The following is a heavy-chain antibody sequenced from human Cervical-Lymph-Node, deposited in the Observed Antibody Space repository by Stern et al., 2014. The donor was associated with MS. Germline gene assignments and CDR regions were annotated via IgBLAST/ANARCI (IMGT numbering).Heavy chain of an antibody. V-gene: IGHV1-18*01. Sequence: QVQLVQSGAEVKKPGASVKVSCKASGYTFSNYGLTWVRQAPGQGLQWMGWISGYSGKKEYSQELQGRVTMTTDISTYTVYMELRGLMSDDTAVYYCARGATAAPYFFDQWGQGTLVTVSS. J-gene: IGHJ4*02. CDR2: ISGYSGKK. CDR1: GYTFSNYG. CDR3: ARGATAAPYFFDQ. D-gene: IGHD6-13*01.